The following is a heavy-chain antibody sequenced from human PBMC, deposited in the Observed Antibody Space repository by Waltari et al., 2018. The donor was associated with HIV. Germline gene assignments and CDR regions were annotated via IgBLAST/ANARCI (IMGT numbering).Heavy chain of an antibody. CDR3: ARGRGSMVRGVFFDY. J-gene: IGHJ4*02. V-gene: IGHV4-34*01. D-gene: IGHD3-10*01. CDR2: INQSGST. CDR1: VGSFSGYY. Sequence: QVQLQQWGAGLLKPSETLSLTCAVYVGSFSGYYWSWIRQPPGKGLEWVGEINQSGSTKYNSSRKSRVIISVDTSKNQFSLKLTSVTAADTAVYYCARGRGSMVRGVFFDYWGQGTLVTVSS.